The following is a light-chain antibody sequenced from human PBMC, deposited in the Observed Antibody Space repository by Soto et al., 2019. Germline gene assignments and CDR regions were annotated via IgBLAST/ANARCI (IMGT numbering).Light chain of an antibody. CDR3: QQSYNSLWP. V-gene: IGKV1-39*01. CDR1: QSISNF. Sequence: DIQMTQSPSSLSASVGDRVTITCRASQSISNFLNWYQQKPGKAPKLLINAASSLQSGVPSRFSGSGSGADFTLTISSLQPEDFATYYCQQSYNSLWPFGQGTKVDI. J-gene: IGKJ1*01. CDR2: AAS.